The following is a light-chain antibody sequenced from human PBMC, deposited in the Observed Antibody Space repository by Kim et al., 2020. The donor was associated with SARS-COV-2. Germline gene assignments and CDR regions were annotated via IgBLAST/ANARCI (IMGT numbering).Light chain of an antibody. CDR1: SSKVGAGYD. CDR3: QSYDSSLSGFYV. J-gene: IGLJ1*01. CDR2: GNS. Sequence: VTISCTGSSSKVGAGYDVHWYRQLPGTAPKLLIYGNSNRPSGVPDRFSGSKSGTSASLAITGLQAEDEADYYCQSYDSSLSGFYVFGTGTKVTVL. V-gene: IGLV1-40*01.